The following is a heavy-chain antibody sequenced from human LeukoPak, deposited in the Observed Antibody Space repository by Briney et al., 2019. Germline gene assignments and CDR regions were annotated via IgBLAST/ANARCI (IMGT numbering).Heavy chain of an antibody. D-gene: IGHD3-10*01. J-gene: IGHJ2*01. CDR1: GGSVSSCDYY. CDR2: IYDSGST. V-gene: IGHV4-30-4*01. Sequence: SETLSLTCTVSGGSVSSCDYYWSWIRQPPGKGLEWIGYIYDSGSTYYNPSPKSRVTISVDTSKNQFSLKLSSVTAADTAVYYCARDYYGSGSLRYFDLWDRGTLVTVSS. CDR3: ARDYYGSGSLRYFDL.